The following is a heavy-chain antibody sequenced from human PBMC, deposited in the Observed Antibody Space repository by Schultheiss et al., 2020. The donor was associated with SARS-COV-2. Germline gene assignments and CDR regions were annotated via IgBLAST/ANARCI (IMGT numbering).Heavy chain of an antibody. Sequence: ASVKVSCKASGGTFSSYAISWVRQAPGQGLEWMGWISAYNGNTNYAQELQGRVTMTTDTSTSTAYMELSSLRSDDTAVYYCARDWGVVAVAGPFDYWGQGTLVTVSS. V-gene: IGHV1-18*01. CDR1: GGTFSSYA. D-gene: IGHD6-19*01. CDR3: ARDWGVVAVAGPFDY. CDR2: ISAYNGNT. J-gene: IGHJ4*02.